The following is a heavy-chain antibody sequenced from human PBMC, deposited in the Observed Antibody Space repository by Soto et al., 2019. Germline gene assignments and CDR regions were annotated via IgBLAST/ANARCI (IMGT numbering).Heavy chain of an antibody. CDR3: ARIVVVPAAISGGYYYYGMDV. J-gene: IGHJ6*02. CDR1: GFTFSSYS. CDR2: ISSSSSYI. V-gene: IGHV3-21*01. Sequence: EVQLVESGGGLVKPGGSLRLSCAASGFTFSSYSMNWVRQAPGKGLEWVSSISSSSSYIYYADSVKGRFTISRDNAKNSLYLQMNILRAEDTGVYYCARIVVVPAAISGGYYYYGMDVWGQGTTVTVSS. D-gene: IGHD2-2*02.